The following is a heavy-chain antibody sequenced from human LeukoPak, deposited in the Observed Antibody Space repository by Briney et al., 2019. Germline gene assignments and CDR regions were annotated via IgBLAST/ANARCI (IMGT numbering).Heavy chain of an antibody. CDR3: ARDRRLSSYDY. D-gene: IGHD3-16*02. Sequence: SETLSLTCTVSGGSISGSSYYWGWIRQPPGKGLEWIGSIYYSGSTYYNPSLKSRVTISVDTSKNQFSLKLSSVTAADTAVYYCARDRRLSSYDYRGQGTLVTVSS. CDR2: IYYSGST. J-gene: IGHJ4*02. CDR1: GGSISGSSYY. V-gene: IGHV4-39*07.